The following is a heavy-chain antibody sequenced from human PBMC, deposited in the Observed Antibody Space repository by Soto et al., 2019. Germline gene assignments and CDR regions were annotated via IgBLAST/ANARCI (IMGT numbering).Heavy chain of an antibody. D-gene: IGHD3-3*01. J-gene: IGHJ6*02. CDR1: GYTFTSYA. V-gene: IGHV1-3*01. Sequence: QVQLVQSGAEVKKPGASVKVSCKASGYTFTSYAMHWVRQAPGQRLEWMGWINAGNGNTKYSQKFQGRVTITRDTSASTAYMELSSLRSEDTDVYYCARDGFFGYGVVYYYGMDVWGQGTTVTVSS. CDR3: ARDGFFGYGVVYYYGMDV. CDR2: INAGNGNT.